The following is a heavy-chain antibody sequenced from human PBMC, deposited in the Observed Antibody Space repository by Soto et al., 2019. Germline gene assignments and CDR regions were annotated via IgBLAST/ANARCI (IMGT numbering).Heavy chain of an antibody. CDR3: ARGGLWYYDFWSGYLYGMDV. V-gene: IGHV3-11*06. CDR2: ISSSSSYT. Sequence: GVSLRLSCAASGFTLSDYYMSWMRHAPGQGLEWVSYISSSSSYTNYADSVKGRFTISRDNAKNSLYLQMNSLRAEDTAVYYCARGGLWYYDFWSGYLYGMDVWGRGTTVTVSS. J-gene: IGHJ6*02. D-gene: IGHD3-3*01. CDR1: GFTLSDYY.